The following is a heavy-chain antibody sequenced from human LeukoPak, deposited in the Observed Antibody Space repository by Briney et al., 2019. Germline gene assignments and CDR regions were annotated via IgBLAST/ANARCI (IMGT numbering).Heavy chain of an antibody. V-gene: IGHV3-7*01. CDR3: ARIGYSSSSLDY. CDR2: INQDGSVK. CDR1: RFTFSNYW. J-gene: IGHJ4*02. Sequence: GGSLRLSCAASRFTFSNYWMSWVRQAPGEGLEWVANINQDGSVKYYVDSIKGRFTISRDNAKNSVFLQMNSLRADDTAVYYCARIGYSSSSLDYWGQGILVTVSS. D-gene: IGHD6-6*01.